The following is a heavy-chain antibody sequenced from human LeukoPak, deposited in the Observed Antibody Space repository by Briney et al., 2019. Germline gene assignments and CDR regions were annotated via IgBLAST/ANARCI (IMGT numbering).Heavy chain of an antibody. V-gene: IGHV3-23*01. D-gene: IGHD2-15*01. J-gene: IGHJ4*02. CDR2: LSDSGGHT. CDR3: AKDEGSYCSGGTCYYRPFDY. Sequence: PGGSLRLSCAASGFTFSNYWMHWVRQAPGKGLVWVSALSDSGGHTYYADSVKGRFTISRDNSRNTLYLQMNSLRAEDTAVYYCAKDEGSYCSGGTCYYRPFDYWGQGTLVTVSS. CDR1: GFTFSNYW.